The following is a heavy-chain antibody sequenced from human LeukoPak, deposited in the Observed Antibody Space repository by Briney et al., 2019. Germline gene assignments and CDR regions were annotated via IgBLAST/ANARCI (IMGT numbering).Heavy chain of an antibody. Sequence: SVKVSCKVSGYTLTELSMHWVRQAPGKGLEWMGGFDPEDGETIYAQKFQGRVTMTEDTSTDTAYMELSSLRSEDTAVYYCATSDEIAVAGGFDYWGQGTLVTVSS. D-gene: IGHD6-19*01. V-gene: IGHV1-24*01. J-gene: IGHJ4*02. CDR2: FDPEDGET. CDR3: ATSDEIAVAGGFDY. CDR1: GYTLTELS.